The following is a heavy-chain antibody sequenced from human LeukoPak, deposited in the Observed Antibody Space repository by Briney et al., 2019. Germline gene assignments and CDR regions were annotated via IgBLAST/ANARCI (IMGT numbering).Heavy chain of an antibody. J-gene: IGHJ4*02. V-gene: IGHV4-34*01. CDR1: GGSFSGYY. CDR3: ARRSGYYYDSRLPFDY. CDR2: INHSGST. Sequence: PPETLSLTCAVYGGSFSGYYWSWIRQPPGKGLEWIGEINHSGSTNYNPSLKSRVTISVDTSKNQFSLKLSSVTAADTAVYYCARRSGYYYDSRLPFDYWGQGTLVTVSS. D-gene: IGHD3-22*01.